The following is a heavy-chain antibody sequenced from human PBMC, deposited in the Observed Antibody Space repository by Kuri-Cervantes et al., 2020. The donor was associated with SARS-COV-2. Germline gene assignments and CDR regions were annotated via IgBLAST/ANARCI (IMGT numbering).Heavy chain of an antibody. CDR1: GYTFTGYY. J-gene: IGHJ6*02. V-gene: IGHV1-2*02. D-gene: IGHD2-2*01. Sequence: ASVKVSCKASGYTFTGYYMHWVRQAPGQGLEWMGWINPNSGGTNYAQKFQGRATMTRNTSISTAYMELSSLRSEDTAVYYCARVPCSSTSCYPYYYYGMDVWGQGTTVTVSS. CDR2: INPNSGGT. CDR3: ARVPCSSTSCYPYYYYGMDV.